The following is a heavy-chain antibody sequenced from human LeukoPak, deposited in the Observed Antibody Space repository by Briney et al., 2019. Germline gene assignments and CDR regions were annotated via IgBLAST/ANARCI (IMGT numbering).Heavy chain of an antibody. Sequence: SETLSLTCTVSGGSISSYYWSWIRQAPGKGLEWIGYIYYSGSTNYNPSLKSRVTISVDTSKNQFSLKLSSVNAADTAVYYCVRQLYCTRSSCYRGSWFDPWGQGTLVTVSS. CDR1: GGSISSYY. D-gene: IGHD2-2*01. J-gene: IGHJ5*02. CDR2: IYYSGST. V-gene: IGHV4-59*08. CDR3: VRQLYCTRSSCYRGSWFDP.